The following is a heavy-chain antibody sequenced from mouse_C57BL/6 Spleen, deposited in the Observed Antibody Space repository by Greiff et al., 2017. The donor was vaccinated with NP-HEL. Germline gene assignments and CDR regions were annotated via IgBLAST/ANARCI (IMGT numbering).Heavy chain of an antibody. D-gene: IGHD1-1*01. CDR1: GYTFTSYW. J-gene: IGHJ3*01. CDR2: IHPNSGST. CDR3: ASEYYGSSEDWFAY. V-gene: IGHV1-64*01. Sequence: VQLQQPGAELVKPGASVKLSCKASGYTFTSYWMHWVKQRPGQGLEWIGMIHPNSGSTNYNEKFKSKATLTVDKSSSTAYMQLSSLTSEDSAVYYCASEYYGSSEDWFAYWGQGTLVTVSA.